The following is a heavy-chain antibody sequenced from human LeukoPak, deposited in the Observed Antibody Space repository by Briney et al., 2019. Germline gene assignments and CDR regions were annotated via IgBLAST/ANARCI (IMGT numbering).Heavy chain of an antibody. CDR2: IKNDGSET. Sequence: GGSLRLSCAVSGFNFRDHWMDWVRQAPGKGLQWVGHIKNDGSETYYLDSLKGRFSISRDNTNNTLYLQMNSLRVEDTAVYYCVKNDGWFHLAQWGQGTLVTVSS. CDR3: VKNDGWFHLAQ. V-gene: IGHV3-7*03. D-gene: IGHD6-19*01. CDR1: GFNFRDHW. J-gene: IGHJ4*02.